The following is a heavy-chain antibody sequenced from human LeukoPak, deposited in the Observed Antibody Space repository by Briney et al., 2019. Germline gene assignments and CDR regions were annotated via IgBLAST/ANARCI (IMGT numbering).Heavy chain of an antibody. CDR3: AREITSAYYDFWSGYAYFGC. CDR1: GGPFWGFY. D-gene: IGHD3-3*01. Sequence: SEPLSLICAVCGGPFWGFYWICIREPPGEAVEGIGEINHSGSNNYNASLERRVHISVDTSKNQFSLNLSSVTAADTAVYYCAREITSAYYDFWSGYAYFGCWGQRAPVTVST. CDR2: INHSGSN. J-gene: IGHJ4*02. V-gene: IGHV4-34*01.